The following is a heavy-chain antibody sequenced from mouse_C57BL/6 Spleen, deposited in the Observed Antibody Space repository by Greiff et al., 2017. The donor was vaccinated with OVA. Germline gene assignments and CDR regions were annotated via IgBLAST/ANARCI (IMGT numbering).Heavy chain of an antibody. J-gene: IGHJ4*01. V-gene: IGHV14-2*01. D-gene: IGHD1-1*01. CDR2: IDPEDGET. CDR1: GFNIKDYY. CDR3: ARHYYGTSYYAMDY. Sequence: EVKLLESGAELVKPGASVTLSCTASGFNIKDYYMHWVKQRTEQGLEWIGRIDPEDGETKYAPKFQGKATITADTSSNTAYLQHRSLTSEDTAVYYCARHYYGTSYYAMDYWGQGTSVTVSS.